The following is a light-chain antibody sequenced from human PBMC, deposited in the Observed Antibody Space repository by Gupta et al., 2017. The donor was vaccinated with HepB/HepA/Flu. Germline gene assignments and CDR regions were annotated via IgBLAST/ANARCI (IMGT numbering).Light chain of an antibody. CDR3: QQYGSSHSIT. CDR2: GSA. CDR1: QGVSSSY. V-gene: IGKV3-20*01. J-gene: IGKJ5*01. Sequence: DIVLTHSPGTQSLSRGQRATLACRACQGVSSSYLAWYQQKPGQAPRLLIYGSAGRATGIPDRFSGSGSGSDITLTISRMEPEDFAVYHCQQYGSSHSITFGQGTSLEIK.